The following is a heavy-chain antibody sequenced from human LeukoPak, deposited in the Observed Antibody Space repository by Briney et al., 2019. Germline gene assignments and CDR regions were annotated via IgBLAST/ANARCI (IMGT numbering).Heavy chain of an antibody. V-gene: IGHV4-39*01. CDR3: ARALQVIVVVPAAAFDY. CDR2: IYYSGST. J-gene: IGHJ4*02. Sequence: SETLSLTCTVSGGSISSSSYYWGWIRQPPGKGLEWIGSIYYSGSTYYNPSLKSRVTISVDTSKNQFSLKLSSVTAADTAVYYCARALQVIVVVPAAAFDYWGQGTLVTVSS. D-gene: IGHD2-2*01. CDR1: GGSISSSSYY.